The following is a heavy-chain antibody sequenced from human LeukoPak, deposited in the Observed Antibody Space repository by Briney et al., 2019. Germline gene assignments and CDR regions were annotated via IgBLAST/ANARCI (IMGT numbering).Heavy chain of an antibody. CDR1: GYTFTGYY. CDR3: ATRVVVVALGAFDI. D-gene: IGHD2-15*01. J-gene: IGHJ3*02. CDR2: INPNSGGT. V-gene: IGHV1-2*02. Sequence: ASVKVSCKASGYTFTGYYMHWVRQAPGQGLEWMGWINPNSGGTNYAQKFQGRVTMTRDTSISTAYMELSSLRSEDTAVYYCATRVVVVALGAFDIWGQGTMVTVSS.